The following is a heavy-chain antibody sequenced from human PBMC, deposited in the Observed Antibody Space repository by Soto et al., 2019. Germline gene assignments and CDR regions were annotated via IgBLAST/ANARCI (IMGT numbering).Heavy chain of an antibody. CDR3: ARSGWFGELLSVYFDY. D-gene: IGHD3-10*01. CDR1: GYTFTGYY. CDR2: INPNSGGT. V-gene: IGHV1-2*02. J-gene: IGHJ4*02. Sequence: VASVKVSCKASGYTFTGYYMHWVRQAPGQGLEWMGWINPNSGGTNYAQKFQGRVTMTRDTSISTAYMELSRLRSDDTAVYYCARSGWFGELLSVYFDYWGQGTLVTVS.